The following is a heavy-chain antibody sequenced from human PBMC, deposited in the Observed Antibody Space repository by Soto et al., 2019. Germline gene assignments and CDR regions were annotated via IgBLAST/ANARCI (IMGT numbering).Heavy chain of an antibody. CDR1: GGTFTSFA. CDR2: IIPLFGTT. J-gene: IGHJ6*02. Sequence: QVQLVQSGAEVKKPGSSVKVSCKASGGTFTSFAISWVRQAPGKGLEWMGEIIPLFGTTNYAQKFQGRVTITADESTNTAYMELSSLRSEDSAVYYCARETTTVTRDYFYYGMDVWGQGTTVTVSS. D-gene: IGHD4-17*01. CDR3: ARETTTVTRDYFYYGMDV. V-gene: IGHV1-69*01.